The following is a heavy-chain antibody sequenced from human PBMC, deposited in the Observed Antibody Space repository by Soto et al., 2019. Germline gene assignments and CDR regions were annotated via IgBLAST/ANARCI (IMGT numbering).Heavy chain of an antibody. CDR3: ARDSKWLIINGNWFDS. CDR1: GYNFINYG. V-gene: IGHV1-18*04. D-gene: IGHD5-12*01. J-gene: IGHJ5*01. CDR2: ISGSNGAT. Sequence: QVQLVQSGAEVKKPGASVKVSCKFSGYNFINYGMTWVRQAPGQGLEWMGWISGSNGATNYAQRFQGRVTLTTDTSTNTVYMELRSLRLDDTAVHYCARDSKWLIINGNWFDSWGQGTLVTVSS.